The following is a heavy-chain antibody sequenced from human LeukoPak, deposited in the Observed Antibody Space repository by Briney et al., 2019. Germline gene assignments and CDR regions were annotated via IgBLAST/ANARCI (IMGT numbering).Heavy chain of an antibody. J-gene: IGHJ3*02. CDR3: AKQTSALAFPI. CDR1: GDSISNNY. Sequence: SETLSLTCTVSGDSISNNYWSWIRQPPGEGLEWIASIFPSGTTNYNPSLKSRVTISVDTSKNLFSLNVNSVTAADTAVYYCAKQTSALAFPIWGQGTMVTVSS. CDR2: IFPSGTT. D-gene: IGHD2-2*01. V-gene: IGHV4-59*08.